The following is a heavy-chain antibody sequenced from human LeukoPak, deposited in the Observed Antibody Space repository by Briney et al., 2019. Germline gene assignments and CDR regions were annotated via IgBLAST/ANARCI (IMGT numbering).Heavy chain of an antibody. CDR2: ISYDGSNE. D-gene: IGHD6-19*01. J-gene: IGHJ4*02. CDR1: GFTFSGYA. CDR3: ARSYSSGWYAFEY. Sequence: GGSLRLSCSASGFTFSGYAMHWVRQPPGKGLQWVAVISYDGSNEYYADSVKGRFTISRDNSKNTLFLQMNSLRAEDTAVYYCARSYSSGWYAFEYWGQGTLVTVSS. V-gene: IGHV3-30-3*01.